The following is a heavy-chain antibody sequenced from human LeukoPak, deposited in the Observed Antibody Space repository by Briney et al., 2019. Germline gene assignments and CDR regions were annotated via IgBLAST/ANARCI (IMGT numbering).Heavy chain of an antibody. V-gene: IGHV1-18*01. CDR1: GYTFTSYG. Sequence: ASVKVSCKASGYTFTSYGISWVRQAPGQGLEWMGWISAYNGNTNYAQKLQGRVTMTTDTSTSTAYTELRSLRSDDTAVYYCASRSGSYSDAFDIWGQGTMVTVSS. CDR3: ASRSGSYSDAFDI. CDR2: ISAYNGNT. J-gene: IGHJ3*02. D-gene: IGHD1-26*01.